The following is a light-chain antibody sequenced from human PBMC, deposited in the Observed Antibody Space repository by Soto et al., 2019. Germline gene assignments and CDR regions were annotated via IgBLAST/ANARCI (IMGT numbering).Light chain of an antibody. CDR1: SSDIAYYKY. CDR3: SSYAGSNNFV. V-gene: IGLV2-8*01. CDR2: EVS. J-gene: IGLJ1*01. Sequence: QSVLTQPPSASGSPGQSVTISCTGTSSDIAYYKYVSWYQQHPGKAPKLILYEVSERPSGVPDRFSGSKSGNTASLTVSGLQAEDEALYYCSSYAGSNNFVFGTGTKVTVL.